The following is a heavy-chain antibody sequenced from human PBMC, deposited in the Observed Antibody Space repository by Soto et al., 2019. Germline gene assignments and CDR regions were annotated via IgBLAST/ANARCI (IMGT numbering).Heavy chain of an antibody. Sequence: QVQLVQSGAEVKKPGSSVKVSCKASGGTFSSYTISWVRQAPGQGLEWMGRIIPILGIANYAQKFQGRVTITADKSTSTAYMELSSLRSEDTAVYYCARDSRGSGDAFDIWGQGTMVTVSS. V-gene: IGHV1-69*08. D-gene: IGHD3-16*01. CDR3: ARDSRGSGDAFDI. J-gene: IGHJ3*02. CDR1: GGTFSSYT. CDR2: IIPILGIA.